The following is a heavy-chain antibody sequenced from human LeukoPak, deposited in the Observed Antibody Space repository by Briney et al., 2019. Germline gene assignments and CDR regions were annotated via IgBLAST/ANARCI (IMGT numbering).Heavy chain of an antibody. CDR3: ARASNSGFNSNWFDP. Sequence: GESLKISCKASGYSFTTYWIGWVRQMPGQGLEWVGVIYPGDFDTRYSPSFQGQVTISADRSINTAYLQWNSLRDSDTAMYYCARASNSGFNSNWFDPWGQGTLVTVSS. CDR1: GYSFTTYW. D-gene: IGHD5-12*01. CDR2: IYPGDFDT. V-gene: IGHV5-51*01. J-gene: IGHJ5*02.